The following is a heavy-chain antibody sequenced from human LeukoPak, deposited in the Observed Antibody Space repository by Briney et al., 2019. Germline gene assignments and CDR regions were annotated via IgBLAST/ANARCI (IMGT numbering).Heavy chain of an antibody. CDR2: IYYSGST. D-gene: IGHD1-26*01. Sequence: SETLSLTCTVSGCSISSSYYWGWIRQPPGKGLEWIGSIYYSGSTYYNPSLKSRVTISVDTSKNQFSLKLSSVTAADTAVYYCARNGSPGVRDFDYWGQGTLVTVSS. V-gene: IGHV4-39*01. CDR1: GCSISSSYY. CDR3: ARNGSPGVRDFDY. J-gene: IGHJ4*02.